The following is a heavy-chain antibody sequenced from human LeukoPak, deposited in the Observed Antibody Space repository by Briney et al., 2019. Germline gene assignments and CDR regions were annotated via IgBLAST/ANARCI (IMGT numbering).Heavy chain of an antibody. D-gene: IGHD4-17*01. CDR3: ARRQDYGDYSLGAFDI. J-gene: IGHJ3*02. V-gene: IGHV4-59*01. CDR1: GGSIRSYY. Sequence: SETLSLTCTVSGGSIRSYYWSWIRQPPGKGLEWIGYIYYSGSTNYNPSLKSRVAISIDTSRNKVSRKLNSVTAADTAVYYCARRQDYGDYSLGAFDIWGQGTMVTVSS. CDR2: IYYSGST.